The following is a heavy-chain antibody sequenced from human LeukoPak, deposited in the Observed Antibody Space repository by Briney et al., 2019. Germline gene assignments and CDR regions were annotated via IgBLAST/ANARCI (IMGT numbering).Heavy chain of an antibody. Sequence: PSETLSLTCTVSGDPISDYCWTWIRQPAGKGLEWIGRIYGNGSTNYNPSLKSRVAMSIDTSKMQFSLKLRSVTAADTATYYCARETSLAGFASGLGFNYWGQGILVSVSS. CDR1: GDPISDYC. CDR3: ARETSLAGFASGLGFNY. V-gene: IGHV4-4*07. J-gene: IGHJ4*02. D-gene: IGHD6-19*01. CDR2: IYGNGST.